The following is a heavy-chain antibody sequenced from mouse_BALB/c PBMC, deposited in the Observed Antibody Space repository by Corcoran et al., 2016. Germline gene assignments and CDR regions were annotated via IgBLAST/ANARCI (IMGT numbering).Heavy chain of an antibody. CDR1: GYTFTDYV. V-gene: IGHV1-81*01. CDR2: IYPGSGST. Sequence: QVQLQQSGPELVKPGASVKMSCKASGYTFTDYVISWVKQRTGQGLEWIGEIYPGSGSTYYNEKFKGKATLTADKSSNTAYMQLSSLTSEDSAVYFCAREAPYYGSLYYAMDYWGQGTSVTFSS. CDR3: AREAPYYGSLYYAMDY. D-gene: IGHD1-1*01. J-gene: IGHJ4*01.